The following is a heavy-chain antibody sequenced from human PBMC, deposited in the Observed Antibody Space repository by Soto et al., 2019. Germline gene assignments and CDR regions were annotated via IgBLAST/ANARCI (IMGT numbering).Heavy chain of an antibody. J-gene: IGHJ4*02. CDR3: AKALGELSPESYDY. V-gene: IGHV3-30*18. CDR1: GFSFSSFG. Sequence: GGSLRLSCAASGFSFSSFGMHWVRQAPGKGLEWVAFNSYDGSNKYYADSVKGRFTISRDSSEKTLYLQMNSLRLEDTAVYYCAKALGELSPESYDYWGQGTLVTVSS. D-gene: IGHD3-16*02. CDR2: NSYDGSNK.